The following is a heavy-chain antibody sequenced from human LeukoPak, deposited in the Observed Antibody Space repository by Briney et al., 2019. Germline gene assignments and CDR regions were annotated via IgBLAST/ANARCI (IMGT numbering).Heavy chain of an antibody. CDR1: GGSFSGYY. V-gene: IGHV4-59*01. CDR3: ARAGHYDSYYFDY. D-gene: IGHD3-22*01. CDR2: IYYSGST. J-gene: IGHJ4*02. Sequence: PSETLSLTCAVYGGSFSGYYWSWIRQPPGKGLEWIGYIYYSGSTNYNPSLKSRVTISVDTSKNQFSLKLSSVTAADTAVYYCARAGHYDSYYFDYWGQGTLVTVSS.